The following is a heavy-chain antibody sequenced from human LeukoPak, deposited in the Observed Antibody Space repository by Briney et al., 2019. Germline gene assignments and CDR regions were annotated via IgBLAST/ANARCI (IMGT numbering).Heavy chain of an antibody. CDR1: GFTFDDYA. CDR2: IRSKAYGGTT. V-gene: IGHV3-49*04. D-gene: IGHD1-26*01. J-gene: IGHJ4*02. CDR3: TRGGGSYY. Sequence: GRSLRLSCTASGFTFDDYAMSWVRQAPGKGLEWVGLIRSKAYGGTTEYAASVKGRFTISRDDSKSIAYLQMNSLKTEDTAVYYCTRGGGSYYWGQGTLVTVSS.